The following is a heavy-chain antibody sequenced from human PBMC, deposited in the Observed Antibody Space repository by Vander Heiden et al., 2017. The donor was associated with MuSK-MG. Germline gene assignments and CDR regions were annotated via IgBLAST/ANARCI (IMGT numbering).Heavy chain of an antibody. D-gene: IGHD2-21*01. CDR3: ASAYYGDPVP. V-gene: IGHV3-23*04. J-gene: IGHJ3*01. Sequence: EVQLVESGGGLVQPGGSLRLSCAVSGLTFRNYDMNWVRQAPGKGLEWVSATSATGGSTYYADSVKGRFTISRDNSKNTLYLQMNSLRAEDTAVYYCASAYYGDPVPWGQGTMVTVSS. CDR1: GLTFRNYD. CDR2: TSATGGST.